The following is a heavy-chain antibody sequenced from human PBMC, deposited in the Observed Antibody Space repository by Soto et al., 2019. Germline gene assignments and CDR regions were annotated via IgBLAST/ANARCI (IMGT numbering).Heavy chain of an antibody. D-gene: IGHD6-13*01. CDR2: IIPILGIA. CDR1: GGTFSSYT. V-gene: IGHV1-69*02. CDR3: AGSQLVWNWFDP. Sequence: QVQLVQSGAEVKKPGSSVKVSCKASGGTFSSYTISWVRQAPGQGFEWMGRIIPILGIANYAQKFQGRVTITADKSTSTAYMELSSLRSEDTAVYYCAGSQLVWNWFDPWGQGTLVTVSS. J-gene: IGHJ5*02.